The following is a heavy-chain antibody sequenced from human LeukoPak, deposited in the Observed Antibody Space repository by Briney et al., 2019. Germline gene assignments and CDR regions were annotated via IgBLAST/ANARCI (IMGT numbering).Heavy chain of an antibody. D-gene: IGHD1-26*01. CDR3: VKDVGGSYAFDY. CDR1: GFTFSSYA. V-gene: IGHV3-23*01. CDR2: ISGSGGST. Sequence: PGGSLRLSCVASGFTFSSYALNWVRQTPGKGLEWVSAISGSGGSTYYADSVKGRFTISRDNSKNTLYLQMNSLRAEDTAVYYCVKDVGGSYAFDYWGQGILVTVAS. J-gene: IGHJ4*02.